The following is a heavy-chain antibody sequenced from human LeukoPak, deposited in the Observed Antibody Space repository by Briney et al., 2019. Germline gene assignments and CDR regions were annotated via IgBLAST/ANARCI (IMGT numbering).Heavy chain of an antibody. J-gene: IGHJ4*02. Sequence: GGSLRLSCAASGFTFSTFAMIWVRQAPGKGLEWVSAISGSGGSTYYADSVKGRFTISRDNSKNTLYLQMNSLRAEDTAVYYCAHGAMYQLDYWGQGTLVTVSS. CDR3: AHGAMYQLDY. D-gene: IGHD2-2*01. V-gene: IGHV3-23*01. CDR2: ISGSGGST. CDR1: GFTFSTFA.